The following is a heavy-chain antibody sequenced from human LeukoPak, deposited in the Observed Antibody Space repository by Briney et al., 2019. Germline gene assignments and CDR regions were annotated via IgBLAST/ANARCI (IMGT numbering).Heavy chain of an antibody. CDR2: IYYSGST. V-gene: IGHV4-59*01. CDR1: GGSISSYY. CDR3: ARSPSRYYYDSSGYYRYFDY. Sequence: PSETLSLTSTVSGGSISSYYWSWIRQPPGKGLEWIGYIYYSGSTNYNPSLKSRVTISVDTSKNQFSLKLSSVTAADTAVYYCARSPSRYYYDSSGYYRYFDYWGQGTLVTVSS. D-gene: IGHD3-22*01. J-gene: IGHJ4*02.